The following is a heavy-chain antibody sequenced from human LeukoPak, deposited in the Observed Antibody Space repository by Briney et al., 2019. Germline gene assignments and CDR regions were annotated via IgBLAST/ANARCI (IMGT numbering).Heavy chain of an antibody. CDR1: GFTFSRYA. CDR3: ARERYSSSDAGMDV. Sequence: GGSLRLSCAASGFTFSRYAMSWVRQAPGKGLEWVSGISGSGGSTYYTDSVKGRFTISRDNSKNTLYLQMNSLRAEDTAVYYCARERYSSSDAGMDVWGQGTTVNVSS. J-gene: IGHJ6*02. CDR2: ISGSGGST. D-gene: IGHD6-13*01. V-gene: IGHV3-23*01.